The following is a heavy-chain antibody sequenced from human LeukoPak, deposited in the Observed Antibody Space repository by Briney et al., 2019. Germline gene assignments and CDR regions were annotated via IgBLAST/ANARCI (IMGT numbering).Heavy chain of an antibody. CDR2: IYPGDSDT. Sequence: GESLKISCKGSGYSFTSFWIAWVRQMPGKGLEWMGIIYPGDSDTIYSPSFQGQVTISADKSIDSAYLQWSSLKASDTAMYYCAIHIYYTGALDPWGQGTLVTVSS. D-gene: IGHD3-10*01. J-gene: IGHJ5*02. CDR1: GYSFTSFW. CDR3: AIHIYYTGALDP. V-gene: IGHV5-51*01.